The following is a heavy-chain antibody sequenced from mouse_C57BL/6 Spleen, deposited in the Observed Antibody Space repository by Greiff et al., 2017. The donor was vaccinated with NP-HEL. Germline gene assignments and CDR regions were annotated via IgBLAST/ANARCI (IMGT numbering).Heavy chain of an antibody. Sequence: QVQLQQPGAELVRPGTSVKLSCKASGYTFTSYWMHWVKQRPGQGLEWIGVIDPSDSYTNYNQKFKGKATLTVDTSSSTAYMQLSSLTSEVSAVYYCARSGTTVVATLDFDDWGKGTTLTVSS. CDR3: ARSGTTVVATLDFDD. V-gene: IGHV1-59*01. CDR2: IDPSDSYT. D-gene: IGHD1-1*01. CDR1: GYTFTSYW. J-gene: IGHJ2*01.